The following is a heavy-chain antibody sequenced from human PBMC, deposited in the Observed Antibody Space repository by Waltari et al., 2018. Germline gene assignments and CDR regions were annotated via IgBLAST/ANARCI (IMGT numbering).Heavy chain of an antibody. CDR2: ISGRGGST. V-gene: IGHV3-23*01. Sequence: EVQLLESGGGLVQPGGSLRLSCAASGFTFSSYAMSWVRQAPGKGLEGVSAISGRGGSTYYADSVKGRFTISRDNCKNTLYLQMNSLRAEDTAVYYCAKTSAGSGSYWEGAFDIWGQGTMVTVSS. J-gene: IGHJ3*02. CDR3: AKTSAGSGSYWEGAFDI. D-gene: IGHD3-10*01. CDR1: GFTFSSYA.